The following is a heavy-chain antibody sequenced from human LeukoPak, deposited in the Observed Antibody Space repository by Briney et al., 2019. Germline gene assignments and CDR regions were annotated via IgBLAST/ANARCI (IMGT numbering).Heavy chain of an antibody. Sequence: SGGSLTLSCAASGFTFCSYGMHWARQAPGKGLEGVADISYDGSNIYYADSVKGRLTISRDNSKNTLYLQMNSLRAEDTAVYYCAKEGDYGDYVLPPHFDYWGQGTLVTVSS. V-gene: IGHV3-30*18. CDR1: GFTFCSYG. CDR3: AKEGDYGDYVLPPHFDY. D-gene: IGHD4-17*01. CDR2: ISYDGSNI. J-gene: IGHJ4*02.